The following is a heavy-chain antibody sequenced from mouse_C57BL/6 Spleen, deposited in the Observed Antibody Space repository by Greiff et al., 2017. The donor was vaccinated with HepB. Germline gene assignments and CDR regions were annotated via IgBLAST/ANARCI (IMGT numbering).Heavy chain of an antibody. CDR3: ARHRDGYYPDY. D-gene: IGHD2-3*01. V-gene: IGHV5-12*01. CDR1: GFTFSDYY. Sequence: VQLMESGGGLVQPGGSLKLSCAASGFTFSDYYMYWVRQTPEKRLEWVAYISNGGGSTYYPDTVKGRFTISRDNAKNTLYLQMSRLKSEDTAMYYCARHRDGYYPDYWGQGTSVTVSS. J-gene: IGHJ4*01. CDR2: ISNGGGST.